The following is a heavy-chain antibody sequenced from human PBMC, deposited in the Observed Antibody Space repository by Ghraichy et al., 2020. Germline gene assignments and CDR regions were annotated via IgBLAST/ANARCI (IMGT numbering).Heavy chain of an antibody. CDR3: ARAVWEYSSVRSPVSDYGMDV. D-gene: IGHD6-6*01. J-gene: IGHJ6*02. Sequence: LSLTCAISGDSVSSNSAAWNWIRQSPSRGLEWLGRTYYRSKWYNDYAVSVKSRITINPDTSKNQFSLQLNSVTPEDTAVYYCARAVWEYSSVRSPVSDYGMDVWGQGTTVTVSS. CDR1: GDSVSSNSAA. CDR2: TYYRSKWYN. V-gene: IGHV6-1*01.